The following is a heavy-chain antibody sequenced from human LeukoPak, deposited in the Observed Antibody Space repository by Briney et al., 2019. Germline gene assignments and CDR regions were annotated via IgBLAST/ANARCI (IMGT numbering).Heavy chain of an antibody. CDR2: IYYSGST. CDR3: ARDQRVYAAYGINDAFDI. D-gene: IGHD2-8*01. Sequence: SETLSLTCTVSGGSISCYYWSWIRQPPGKGLEWIGYIYYSGSTNYNPSLKSRVTISVDTSKNQFSLKLSSVTAADPSVYYCARDQRVYAAYGINDAFDIWGQGTMVTVSS. CDR1: GGSISCYY. V-gene: IGHV4-59*01. J-gene: IGHJ3*02.